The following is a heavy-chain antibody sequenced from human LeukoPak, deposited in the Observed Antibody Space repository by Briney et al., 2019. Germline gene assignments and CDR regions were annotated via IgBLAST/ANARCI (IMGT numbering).Heavy chain of an antibody. J-gene: IGHJ4*02. V-gene: IGHV3-33*01. Sequence: PGRSLRLSCTAPGFTFSSYAIHWIRQAPGKGLEWVALVWHDGSNRYYADSVKGRFTISRDNSKNPVYLQMNSLRAEDTAVYYCARELSGSGSCPDYWGQGTLVTVSS. CDR1: GFTFSSYA. CDR2: VWHDGSNR. CDR3: ARELSGSGSCPDY. D-gene: IGHD3-10*01.